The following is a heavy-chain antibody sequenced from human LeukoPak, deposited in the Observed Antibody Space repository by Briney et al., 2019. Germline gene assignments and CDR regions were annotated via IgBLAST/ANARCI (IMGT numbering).Heavy chain of an antibody. CDR3: AKKTPGTYPFGF. Sequence: PGGSLRLSCAASGFTFSSSAMNWVRQVPGKGLEWVLASGTAGDTYYADSVKGRFTISRDDSKNTLYLQMTSLRAEDTAVYYFAKKTPGTYPFGFGGQGTLVTVSP. D-gene: IGHD6-13*01. CDR2: SGTAGDT. J-gene: IGHJ4*02. V-gene: IGHV3-23*01. CDR1: GFTFSSSA.